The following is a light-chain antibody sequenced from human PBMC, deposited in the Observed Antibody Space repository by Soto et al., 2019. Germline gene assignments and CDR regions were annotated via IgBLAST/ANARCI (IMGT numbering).Light chain of an antibody. CDR1: QSVSSY. J-gene: IGKJ5*01. CDR2: DAS. Sequence: EIVLTQSPGTLSLSPGERATLSCRASQSVSSYLAWYQQKPGQAPRLLIYDASNRATGIPDGFSGSGSGTDFTLSISSVQPEDFATYFCQQSYMDPITFGQGTRLEI. CDR3: QQSYMDPIT. V-gene: IGKV3-11*01.